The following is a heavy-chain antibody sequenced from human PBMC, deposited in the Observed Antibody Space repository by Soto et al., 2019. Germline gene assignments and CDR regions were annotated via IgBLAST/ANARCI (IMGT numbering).Heavy chain of an antibody. Sequence: SETLSLTCTVSGGSISNYYWGWIRQPPGKGLQWIGSSSYTGNTYFNPSLRSRVTISVDTSNNQFSLRLTSVTASDTAVYYCARPDSSSWAAPFGSWGQGTLVTVSS. CDR1: GGSISNYY. CDR3: ARPDSSSWAAPFGS. J-gene: IGHJ4*02. CDR2: SSYTGNT. D-gene: IGHD6-13*01. V-gene: IGHV4-39*01.